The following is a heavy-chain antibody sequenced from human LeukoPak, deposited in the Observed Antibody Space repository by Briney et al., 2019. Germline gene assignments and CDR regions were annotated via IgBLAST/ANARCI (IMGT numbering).Heavy chain of an antibody. D-gene: IGHD4-17*01. CDR1: GYTFTSYG. V-gene: IGHV1-18*01. Sequence: ASVKVSCKASGYTFTSYGLSWLRQAPGQGLEWLGWINTYYGNTNYAQKFHDRVTMTTDTSTSTAYMKLRSLRSDDTAVYYCARGDRTTVTPFDPWGQGTLVTVSS. CDR3: ARGDRTTVTPFDP. CDR2: INTYYGNT. J-gene: IGHJ5*02.